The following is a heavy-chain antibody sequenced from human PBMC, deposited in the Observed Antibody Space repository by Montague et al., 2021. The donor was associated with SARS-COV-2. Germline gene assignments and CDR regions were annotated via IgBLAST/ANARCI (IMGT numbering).Heavy chain of an antibody. CDR2: IDWDDDK. CDR1: GFSLSTSGMC. CDR3: ARTMDAGTYYYESSGSYPFDY. D-gene: IGHD3-22*01. J-gene: IGHJ4*02. V-gene: IGHV2-70*01. Sequence: PALVKPTQTLTLTCTFSGFSLSTSGMCVSWIRQPPGKALEWLALIDWDDDKYYSTSLKTRLTISKDTSKNQVVLTMTNMDPVDTATYCCARTMDAGTYYYESSGSYPFDYWGQGTLVTVSS.